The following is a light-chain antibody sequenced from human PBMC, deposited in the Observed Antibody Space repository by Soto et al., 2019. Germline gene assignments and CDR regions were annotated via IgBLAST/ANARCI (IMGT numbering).Light chain of an antibody. V-gene: IGLV6-57*03. J-gene: IGLJ3*02. CDR3: HSYDTTNVV. CDR1: SSFIASNY. CDR2: EDN. Sequence: NFMLTQPHSVSESPGKTVTISCTRSSSFIASNYVQWYQQRPGSAPTIVIYEDNQRPSGVPDRFSGSIDSSSNSASLTISGLKTEDEADYYCHSYDTTNVVFGGGTKLTVL.